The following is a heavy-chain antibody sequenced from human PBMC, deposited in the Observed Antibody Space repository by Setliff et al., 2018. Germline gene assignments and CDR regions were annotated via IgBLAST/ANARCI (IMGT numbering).Heavy chain of an antibody. V-gene: IGHV2-5*02. CDR2: IYWDDDK. J-gene: IGHJ4*02. D-gene: IGHD3-22*01. CDR3: AHRRGDYYDSSGYYYDY. CDR1: GFSLSTSGVG. Sequence: SGPTLVNPTQTLTLTCTFSGFSLSTSGVGVGWIRQPPGKALEWLELIYWDDDKRYSQSMKSRLTITKDTSKNQVVLTMTNMDPVDTATYYCAHRRGDYYDSSGYYYDYWGQGTLVTVSS.